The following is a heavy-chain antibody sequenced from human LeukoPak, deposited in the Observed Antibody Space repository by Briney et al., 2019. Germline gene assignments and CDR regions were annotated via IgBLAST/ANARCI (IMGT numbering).Heavy chain of an antibody. J-gene: IGHJ6*03. CDR1: GGSISSYY. D-gene: IGHD4-11*01. Sequence: RTSETLSLTCTVSGGSISSYYWTWIRQPPGKGLEWIGYIHYSGSTNYNLSLKSRVTISVDTSKNQFSLKLSSVTAADTAVYYCARASVTYYYYYYMDVWGKGTTVTVSS. CDR2: IHYSGST. CDR3: ARASVTYYYYYYMDV. V-gene: IGHV4-59*01.